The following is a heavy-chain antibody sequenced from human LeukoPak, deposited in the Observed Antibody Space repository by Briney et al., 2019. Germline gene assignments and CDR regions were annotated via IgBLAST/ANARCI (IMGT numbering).Heavy chain of an antibody. J-gene: IGHJ3*01. CDR1: GFTFSSYW. CDR3: ARVQGHPPNGLDV. Sequence: GGSLRLSCAASGFTFSSYWMHWVRQAPGKGLVWVSRINSDASSTSYADSVKGRFTISRDNAKNTLYLQMNSLKAEDTAVYYCARVQGHPPNGLDVWGQGTMVTVSS. CDR2: INSDASST. V-gene: IGHV3-74*01. D-gene: IGHD2-8*01.